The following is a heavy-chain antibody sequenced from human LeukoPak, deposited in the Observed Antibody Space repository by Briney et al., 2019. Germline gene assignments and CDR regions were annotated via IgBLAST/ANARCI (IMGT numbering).Heavy chain of an antibody. V-gene: IGHV3-74*03. Sequence: PGGSLRLSCAASGFSFSTYWMHWVRQVPGKGLVWVSRINSDGSSTTYADSVKGRFTISRDNSKNTLYLQMNTLRAEDTAVYYCARSGRRGYSYGYRFKYYFDYWGQGTLVTVSS. D-gene: IGHD5-18*01. J-gene: IGHJ4*02. CDR2: INSDGSST. CDR1: GFSFSTYW. CDR3: ARSGRRGYSYGYRFKYYFDY.